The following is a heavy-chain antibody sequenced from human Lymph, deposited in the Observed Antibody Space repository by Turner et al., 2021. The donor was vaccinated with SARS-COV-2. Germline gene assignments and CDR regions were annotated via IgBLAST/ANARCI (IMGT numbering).Heavy chain of an antibody. J-gene: IGHJ5*02. Sequence: VQLQESGPRLVKPLETLSLTCTVSGGSMNSNYWSWIRQPPGKRLEWIGYIYYRGSTNYNPSLESRVTISVDTSRNQFSLNLTSVTAADTAIYYGARETVNNWVDPWGQGTLVTVSS. CDR3: ARETVNNWVDP. CDR1: GGSMNSNY. D-gene: IGHD2-21*02. V-gene: IGHV4-59*01. CDR2: IYYRGST.